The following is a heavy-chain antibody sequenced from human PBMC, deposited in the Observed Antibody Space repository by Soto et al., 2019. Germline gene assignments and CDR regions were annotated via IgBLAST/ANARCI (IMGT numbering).Heavy chain of an antibody. J-gene: IGHJ3*02. V-gene: IGHV1-2*04. CDR3: ARDRCSGGSCPLIDAFDI. CDR2: INPNSGGT. D-gene: IGHD2-15*01. CDR1: GYTFTGYY. Sequence: QVQLVQSGADVKKPGASVKVSCKASGYTFTGYYMHWVRQAPGQGLEWMGWINPNSGGTNYAQKFQGWVTMTRDTSISTAYMELSRLRSDDTAVYYCARDRCSGGSCPLIDAFDIWGQGTMVTVSS.